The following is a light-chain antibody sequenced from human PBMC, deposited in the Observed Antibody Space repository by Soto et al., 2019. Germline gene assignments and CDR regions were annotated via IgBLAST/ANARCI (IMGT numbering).Light chain of an antibody. CDR2: GAS. CDR1: QSVSSSY. CDR3: QQYDNSRT. Sequence: EIVLTQSPGALSLSPGERATLSCGASQSVSSSYLAWYQQKPGQAPRLLIYGASTRATGIPDRFSGSGSGTDFTLTISSLQSEDFAVYYCQQYDNSRTFGQGTKVDIK. J-gene: IGKJ1*01. V-gene: IGKV3-20*01.